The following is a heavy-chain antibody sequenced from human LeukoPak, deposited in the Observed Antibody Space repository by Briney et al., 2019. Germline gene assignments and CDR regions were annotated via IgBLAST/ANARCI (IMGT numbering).Heavy chain of an antibody. CDR1: GLTFSNAW. Sequence: GGSPTLSCAASGLTFSNAWTSCARHAPGKGREWVGCSKSKTPAATTHSAAPVKGKFTISRDDSKNTLYLQMNSLKTEDTAVYYCTTGQKRVPKYCSSWYCFDYWGQGTLVTVSS. D-gene: IGHD6-13*01. V-gene: IGHV3-15*01. CDR2: SKSKTPAATT. J-gene: IGHJ4*02. CDR3: TTGQKRVPKYCSSWYCFDY.